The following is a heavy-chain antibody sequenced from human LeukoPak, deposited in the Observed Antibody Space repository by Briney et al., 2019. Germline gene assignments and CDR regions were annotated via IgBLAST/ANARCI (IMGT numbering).Heavy chain of an antibody. V-gene: IGHV3-23*01. CDR2: ISDSGGST. Sequence: PGGSLRLSCAASGFTFSSYDMSWVRQAPGKGLEWVSAISDSGGSTYDADSVKGRFTISRDNSKNTLYLQMNSLRAEDTAVYYCAKDTSIGRYCTNGVCSPFDYWGQGTLVTVSS. CDR1: GFTFSSYD. J-gene: IGHJ4*02. D-gene: IGHD2-8*01. CDR3: AKDTSIGRYCTNGVCSPFDY.